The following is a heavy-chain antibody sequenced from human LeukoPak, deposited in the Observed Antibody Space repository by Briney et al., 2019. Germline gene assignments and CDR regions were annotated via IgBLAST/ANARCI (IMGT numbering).Heavy chain of an antibody. CDR3: AKGPYSDYGAGRPPFMDV. V-gene: IGHV3-23*01. J-gene: IGHJ6*02. CDR1: GFTFSNYA. CDR2: ISDSGAST. Sequence: GGSLRLSCAASGFTFSNYAMSWVRQTPGKGLEWVSTISDSGASTYYADSVKGRFTITRDNSKNTLYLQMNSLRDEDTAVYYCAKGPYSDYGAGRPPFMDVWGQGTTVAISS. D-gene: IGHD3-10*01.